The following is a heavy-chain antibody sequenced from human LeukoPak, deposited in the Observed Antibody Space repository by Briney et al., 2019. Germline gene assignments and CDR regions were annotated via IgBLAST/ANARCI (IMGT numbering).Heavy chain of an antibody. CDR3: AKRGYCSVASCSQTPYYFDY. Sequence: GGSLRLSCAASGFTFSSYAMHWVRQAPGKGLEWVAVISYDGSNKYYADSVKGRFTMSRDKSRNTLYLQMNNLRAEDTAVYYCAKRGYCSVASCSQTPYYFDYWGQGTLVTVSS. CDR1: GFTFSSYA. D-gene: IGHD2-15*01. V-gene: IGHV3-30-3*02. CDR2: ISYDGSNK. J-gene: IGHJ4*02.